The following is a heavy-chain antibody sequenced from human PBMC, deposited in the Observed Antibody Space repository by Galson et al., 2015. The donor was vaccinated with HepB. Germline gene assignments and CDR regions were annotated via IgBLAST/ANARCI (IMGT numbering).Heavy chain of an antibody. CDR3: ARTYSGSYRRVYYYGMDV. CDR2: IDWDDDE. J-gene: IGHJ6*02. Sequence: PALVKPTQTLTLTCTFSGFSLSTSGMCVSWIRQPPGKALEWLALIDWDDDEYYSTSLKTRLTISKDTSKNQVVLTMTNMDPVDTATYYCARTYSGSYRRVYYYGMDVWGQGTTVTVSS. D-gene: IGHD1-26*01. V-gene: IGHV2-70*01. CDR1: GFSLSTSGMC.